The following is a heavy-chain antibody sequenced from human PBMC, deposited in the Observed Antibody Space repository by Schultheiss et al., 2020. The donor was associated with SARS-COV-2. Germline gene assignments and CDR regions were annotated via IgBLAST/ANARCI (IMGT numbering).Heavy chain of an antibody. CDR2: ISWNSGSI. CDR1: GFTFSSYA. V-gene: IGHV3-9*01. J-gene: IGHJ4*02. D-gene: IGHD4-17*01. CDR3: AKGPEPTTVTTPFDY. Sequence: GGSLRLSCAASGFTFSSYAMHWVRQAPGKGLEWVSGISWNSGSIGYADSVKGRFTISRDNAKNSLYLQMNSLRAEDTALYYCAKGPEPTTVTTPFDYWGQGTLVTVSS.